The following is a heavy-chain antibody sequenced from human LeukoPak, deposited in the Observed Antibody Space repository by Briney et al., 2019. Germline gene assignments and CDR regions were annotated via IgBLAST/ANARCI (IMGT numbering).Heavy chain of an antibody. J-gene: IGHJ4*02. CDR1: GFTFSSYN. D-gene: IGHD2-2*01. CDR2: IQNDGSNT. CDR3: AKDSGGGLCYFDY. V-gene: IGHV3-30*02. Sequence: GGSLRLSCATSGFTFSSYNMHWVRQAPGKGLEWVAFIQNDGSNTYYADSVKGRFTISRENSKNTLYLQMNSLSAEETTVYCGAKDSGGGLCYFDYWGQGTLVTVSS.